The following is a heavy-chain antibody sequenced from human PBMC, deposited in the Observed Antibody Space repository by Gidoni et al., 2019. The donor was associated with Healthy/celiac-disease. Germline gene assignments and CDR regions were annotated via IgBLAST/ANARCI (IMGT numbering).Heavy chain of an antibody. CDR1: GFTFSGHA. D-gene: IGHD3-22*01. V-gene: IGHV3-30-3*01. CDR3: ARDTLGRRLLGGGDAFDI. Sequence: QVQLVESGGGVVQPGRSLRLSCAASGFTFSGHAMHWVRQAPGKGLEWVAVISYDGSNKYYADSVKGRFTISRDNSKNTLYLQMNSLRAEDTAVYYCARDTLGRRLLGGGDAFDIWGQGTMVTVSS. J-gene: IGHJ3*02. CDR2: ISYDGSNK.